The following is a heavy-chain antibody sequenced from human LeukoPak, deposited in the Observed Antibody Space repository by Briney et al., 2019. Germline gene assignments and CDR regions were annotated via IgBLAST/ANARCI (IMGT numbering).Heavy chain of an antibody. CDR3: VGGSGSY. CDR1: GFTFSSYE. CDR2: IKQDGSEK. V-gene: IGHV3-7*01. J-gene: IGHJ4*02. Sequence: PGGSLRLSCSASGFTFSSYEMNWVRQAPGKGLEWVAKIKQDGSEKYYVDSVKGRFTISRDNAKTSLYLQMNSLRAEDTAVYYCVGGSGSYWGQGTLVTVSS. D-gene: IGHD3-10*01.